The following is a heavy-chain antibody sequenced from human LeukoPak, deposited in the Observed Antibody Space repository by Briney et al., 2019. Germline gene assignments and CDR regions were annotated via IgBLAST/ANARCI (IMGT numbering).Heavy chain of an antibody. Sequence: GGSLRLSCVGSRFTFSKYWVHWVRQAPGEGLVWVSRINVEGSRTDYADSVRGRFTISRDNVKNTLYLQMNSLTAEDTAVYYCVRSMSGRNDLWGQGTLVTVSS. CDR3: VRSMSGRNDL. CDR1: RFTFSKYW. CDR2: INVEGSRT. V-gene: IGHV3-74*01. J-gene: IGHJ5*02. D-gene: IGHD3-3*01.